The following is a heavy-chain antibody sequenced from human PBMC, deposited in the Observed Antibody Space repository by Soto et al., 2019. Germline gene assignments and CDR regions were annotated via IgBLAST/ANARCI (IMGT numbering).Heavy chain of an antibody. D-gene: IGHD3-16*01. Sequence: GLDLEWLALIYWDDDKRYSPSLKNRLTITKDTSKNQVVLTMTNMDPVDTATYYCAHRRMITGEFDYWGQGTLVTVSS. CDR3: AHRRMITGEFDY. J-gene: IGHJ4*02. V-gene: IGHV2-5*02. CDR2: IYWDDDK.